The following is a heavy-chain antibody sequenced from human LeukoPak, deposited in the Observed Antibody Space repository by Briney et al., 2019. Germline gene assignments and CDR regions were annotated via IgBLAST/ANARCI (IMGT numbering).Heavy chain of an antibody. CDR2: IGGGGSTI. D-gene: IGHD1-1*01. CDR3: AGNEQSTSDLFDN. CDR1: GFTFSDYY. Sequence: PGGPRRLSCASCGFTFSDYYMRGIHEAGGKGGEWVSYIGGGGSTITYVASVKGRLTISKSNTKNSMYLQITSLRGEEPAVYYCAGNEQSTSDLFDNWGQGTLVTVSS. J-gene: IGHJ4*02. V-gene: IGHV3-11*01.